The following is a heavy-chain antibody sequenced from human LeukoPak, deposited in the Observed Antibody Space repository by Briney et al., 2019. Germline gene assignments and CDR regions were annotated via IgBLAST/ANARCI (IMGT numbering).Heavy chain of an antibody. CDR1: GFTFNSYA. D-gene: IGHD3-22*01. V-gene: IGHV3-23*01. J-gene: IGHJ4*02. Sequence: PGGSLRLSCAASGFTFNSYAMNWVRQAPGKGLEWVSAISGSGGSTYYADSVKGRFTISRDNSKNTLYLQMNSLRAEDTAVYFCAKDQVRRYYDTNGYYPNFDYWGQGTLVTVSS. CDR3: AKDQVRRYYDTNGYYPNFDY. CDR2: ISGSGGST.